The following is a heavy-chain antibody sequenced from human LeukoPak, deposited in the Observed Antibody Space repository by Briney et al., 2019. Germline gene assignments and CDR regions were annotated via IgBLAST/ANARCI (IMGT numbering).Heavy chain of an antibody. CDR2: ISSSSSYI. CDR1: GFTFSSYS. J-gene: IGHJ4*02. D-gene: IGHD5-18*01. CDR3: AGGVGVSYTAMVTFDY. V-gene: IGHV3-21*01. Sequence: GGSLRLSCAASGFTFSSYSMNWVRQAPGKGLEWVSSISSSSSYIYYADSVKGRFTISRDNAKNSLYLQMNSLRAEDTAVYYCAGGVGVSYTAMVTFDYWGQGTLVTVSS.